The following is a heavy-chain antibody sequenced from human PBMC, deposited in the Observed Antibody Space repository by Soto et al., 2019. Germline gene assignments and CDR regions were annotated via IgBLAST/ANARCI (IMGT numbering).Heavy chain of an antibody. Sequence: QVQLQESGPGLVKPSQTLSLTCTVSGGSISSGDYYWSWIRQPPGKGLEWIGYILYSGTTNYNPSLESRLTISVYPSKNQFSLKLTSVTAADTAVYYCARNGALDYWGRGTLVTVSS. V-gene: IGHV4-30-4*01. CDR3: ARNGALDY. CDR2: ILYSGTT. D-gene: IGHD2-8*01. CDR1: GGSISSGDYY. J-gene: IGHJ4*02.